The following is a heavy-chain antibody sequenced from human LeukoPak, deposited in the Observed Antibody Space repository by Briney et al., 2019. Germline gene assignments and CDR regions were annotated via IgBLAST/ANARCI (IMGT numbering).Heavy chain of an antibody. CDR2: INPNSGGT. V-gene: IGHV1-2*06. CDR1: GYTFTGYY. J-gene: IGHJ4*02. D-gene: IGHD6-13*01. Sequence: ASVKVSCKASGYTFTGYYMHWVRQAPGQGLEWMGRINPNSGGTSYAQKFQGRVTMTRDTSISTAYMELSRLRSDDTAVYYCARGLGTSPSPVDYWGQGTLVTVSS. CDR3: ARGLGTSPSPVDY.